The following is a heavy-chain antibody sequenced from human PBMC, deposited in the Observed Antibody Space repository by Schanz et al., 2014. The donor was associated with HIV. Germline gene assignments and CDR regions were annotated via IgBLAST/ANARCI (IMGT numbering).Heavy chain of an antibody. Sequence: QVQLVESGGGVVQPGRSLRLSCAGSGFIFRDYALHWVRQAPGKGLEWVAVISYDGSNKYYADSVKGRFIISRDNSKNTLYLQMNSLRDEDTAVYYCAKTVLRFLDWPNANGGMDVWGLGTTVTVSS. J-gene: IGHJ6*02. CDR3: AKTVLRFLDWPNANGGMDV. CDR1: GFIFRDYA. CDR2: ISYDGSNK. D-gene: IGHD3-3*01. V-gene: IGHV3-30*04.